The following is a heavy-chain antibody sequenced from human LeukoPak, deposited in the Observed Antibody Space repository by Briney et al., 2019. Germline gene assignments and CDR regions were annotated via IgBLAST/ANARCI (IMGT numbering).Heavy chain of an antibody. Sequence: PSETLSLTCTASGGSISSYYWSWIRQPAGKGLEWIGRIYTSGSTNYNPSLKSRVTMSVDTSKNQFSLKLSSVTAADTAVYYCAREGIVGAKDAFDIWGQGTMVTVSS. CDR2: IYTSGST. V-gene: IGHV4-4*07. D-gene: IGHD1-26*01. J-gene: IGHJ3*02. CDR1: GGSISSYY. CDR3: AREGIVGAKDAFDI.